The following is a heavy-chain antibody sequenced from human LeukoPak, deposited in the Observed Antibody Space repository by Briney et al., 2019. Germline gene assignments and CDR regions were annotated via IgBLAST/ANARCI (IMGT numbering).Heavy chain of an antibody. CDR1: GFNFSTYA. J-gene: IGHJ5*01. Sequence: GGSLRLSCAASGFNFSTYAMSWVRQAPGKGLEWVSSISGAGGRIYYADSVKGRFSISRDNSKNTRYLQMNSLRAEDTAVYYCAKDLSLVPVPAEFDSWGQGTLVTVSS. CDR2: ISGAGGRI. D-gene: IGHD2-21*02. CDR3: AKDLSLVPVPAEFDS. V-gene: IGHV3-23*01.